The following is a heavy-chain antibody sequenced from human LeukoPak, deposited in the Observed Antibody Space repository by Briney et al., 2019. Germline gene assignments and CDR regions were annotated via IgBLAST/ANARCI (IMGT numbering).Heavy chain of an antibody. Sequence: SQTLSLTCAISGDSVSSNSAAWNWIRQSPSRGLEWLGRTYYRSKWYNDYAVSVKSRITIKPDTSKNQFSLQLNSVTPEDTAVYYCARAIFDSSGWQGSGFDYWGQGTLVTVSS. J-gene: IGHJ4*02. CDR2: TYYRSKWYN. D-gene: IGHD6-19*01. CDR1: GDSVSSNSAA. V-gene: IGHV6-1*01. CDR3: ARAIFDSSGWQGSGFDY.